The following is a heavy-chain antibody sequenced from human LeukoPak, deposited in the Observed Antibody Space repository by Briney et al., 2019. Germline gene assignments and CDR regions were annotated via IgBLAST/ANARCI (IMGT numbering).Heavy chain of an antibody. CDR1: GFTFSSYA. CDR2: ISYDGSNK. J-gene: IGHJ6*02. V-gene: IGHV3-30*04. CDR3: ARGDYDILTGYNPYYYYGMDV. Sequence: GGSLRLSCAASGFTFSSYAKHWVRQAPGKGLEWVAVISYDGSNKYYADSVKGRFTISRDNSKNTLYLQMNSLRAEDTAVYYCARGDYDILTGYNPYYYYGMDVWGQGTTVTVSS. D-gene: IGHD3-9*01.